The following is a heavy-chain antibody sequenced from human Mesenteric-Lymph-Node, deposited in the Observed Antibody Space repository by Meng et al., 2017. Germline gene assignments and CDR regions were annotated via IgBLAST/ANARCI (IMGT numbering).Heavy chain of an antibody. CDR2: ITGRSQFI. CDR3: ARRYSGTYRVDY. V-gene: IGHV3-21*03. CDR1: GFTFSASS. D-gene: IGHD1-26*01. J-gene: IGHJ4*02. Sequence: GESLKISCATSGFTFSASSMHWVRQAPGKGLEWVSSITGRSQFIYYADSVKGRFTISRDNAESSLSLQMNSLRGEDTSVYYCARRYSGTYRVDYWGQGTLVTVSS.